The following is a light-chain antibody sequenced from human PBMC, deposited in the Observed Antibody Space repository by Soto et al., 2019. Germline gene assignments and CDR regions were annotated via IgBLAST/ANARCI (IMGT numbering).Light chain of an antibody. CDR3: QQATSFPFR. Sequence: KEMTQVPATLSVSPGEGAALSCRASQTINNKLAWYQQKPGQAPRLLIYGASTRATGIPARFSGSGSGTDFTLTISSLQPEDFATYYCQQATSFPFRFG. J-gene: IGKJ2*03. V-gene: IGKV3-15*01. CDR1: QTINNK. CDR2: GAS.